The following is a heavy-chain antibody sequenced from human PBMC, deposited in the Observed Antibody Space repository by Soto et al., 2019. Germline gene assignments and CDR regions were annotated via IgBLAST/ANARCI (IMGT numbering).Heavy chain of an antibody. CDR1: GFTFTSYT. J-gene: IGHJ4*02. V-gene: IGHV3-23*01. Sequence: EVQLLESGGGLVQPGGSLRLSCAVSGFTFTSYTMSWVRQAPGKGLEWVSGISSSGGNTYYADSVKGRFTISRDNSKNTLYLQMNSLRAEDTAVYYCAKDPAGFSDYWGQGTLVTVSS. CDR2: ISSSGGNT. CDR3: AKDPAGFSDY.